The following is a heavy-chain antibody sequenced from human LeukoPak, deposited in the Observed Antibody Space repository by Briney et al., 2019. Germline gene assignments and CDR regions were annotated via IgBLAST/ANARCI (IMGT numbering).Heavy chain of an antibody. Sequence: GGSLRLSCAASGFTFSSYAMSWVRQAPGKGLEWVSAISGSGGSTYYADSVKGRFTISRDNSKNTLYLQMNSLRAEDTAVYYCAKRYDSSGYYYVDYWGQGTPVTVSS. CDR3: AKRYDSSGYYYVDY. CDR2: ISGSGGST. D-gene: IGHD3-22*01. J-gene: IGHJ4*02. V-gene: IGHV3-23*01. CDR1: GFTFSSYA.